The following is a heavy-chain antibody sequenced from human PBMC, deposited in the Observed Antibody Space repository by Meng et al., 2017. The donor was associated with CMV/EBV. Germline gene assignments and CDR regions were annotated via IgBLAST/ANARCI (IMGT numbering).Heavy chain of an antibody. J-gene: IGHJ6*02. V-gene: IGHV3-74*01. CDR1: GFTFSSYW. CDR3: ARPLWSGYYYGMDV. D-gene: IGHD3-3*01. CDR2: INRDGSST. Sequence: GGSLRLSCAASGFTFSSYWMHWVRQAPGKGLVWVSRINRDGSSTSYADSVKGRFPISRDNAKNTLYLQMNSLRAEDTAVYYCARPLWSGYYYGMDVWGQGTTVTVSS.